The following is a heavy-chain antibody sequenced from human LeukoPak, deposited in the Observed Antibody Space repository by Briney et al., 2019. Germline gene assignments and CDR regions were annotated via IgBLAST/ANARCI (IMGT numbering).Heavy chain of an antibody. CDR2: INPNSGGT. V-gene: IGHV1-2*02. CDR3: ARDSGYYGSGSYPTYGMDV. CDR1: GYTFTGYY. J-gene: IGHJ6*02. D-gene: IGHD3-10*01. Sequence: ASVKVSCKASGYTFTGYYMHWVRQAPGQGLEWMGWINPNSGGTNYAQKFQGRVTMTRDTSISTAYMELSRLRSDDTAVYYCARDSGYYGSGSYPTYGMDVWGQGTTVTVSS.